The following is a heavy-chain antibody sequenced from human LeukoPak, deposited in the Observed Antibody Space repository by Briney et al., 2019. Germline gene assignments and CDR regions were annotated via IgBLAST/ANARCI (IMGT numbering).Heavy chain of an antibody. Sequence: GGSLRLSCAASGFTFSSYAMSWVRQAPGKGLEWVSAISGSGGSTYYADSVKGRFTISRDNSKNTLYLQMNSLRAEDTAVCYCAKDRWEDYYGSGSYYMVSWFDPWGQGTLVTVSS. CDR3: AKDRWEDYYGSGSYYMVSWFDP. CDR2: ISGSGGST. D-gene: IGHD3-10*01. J-gene: IGHJ5*02. CDR1: GFTFSSYA. V-gene: IGHV3-23*01.